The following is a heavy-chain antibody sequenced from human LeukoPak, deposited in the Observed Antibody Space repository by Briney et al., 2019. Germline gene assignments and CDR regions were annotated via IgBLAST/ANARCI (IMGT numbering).Heavy chain of an antibody. CDR2: IIPIFGIA. CDR1: GGTFSSYA. Sequence: SVKVSCKASGGTFSSYAISWLRQAPGQGLEWMGRIIPIFGIANYAQKFQGRVTITADKSTSTAYMELSSLRSEDTAVYYCHVVAPRDYYYGMDVWGQGTTVTVSS. CDR3: HVVAPRDYYYGMDV. D-gene: IGHD2-15*01. V-gene: IGHV1-69*04. J-gene: IGHJ6*02.